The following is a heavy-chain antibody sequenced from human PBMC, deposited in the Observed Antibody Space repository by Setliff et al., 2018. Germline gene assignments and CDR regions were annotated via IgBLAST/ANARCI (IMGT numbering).Heavy chain of an antibody. J-gene: IGHJ6*03. CDR3: ARARSPHLSLIYHMDV. CDR2: IGTSSSYI. D-gene: IGHD3-10*01. Sequence: GGSLRLSCAASGFSFSSYSMNWVRQAPGKGLEWVSSIGTSSSYIYYADSVKGRFTTSRDNAKNSLYLQMNSLRAEDTAVYYCARARSPHLSLIYHMDVWGKGTTVTVSS. CDR1: GFSFSSYS. V-gene: IGHV3-21*01.